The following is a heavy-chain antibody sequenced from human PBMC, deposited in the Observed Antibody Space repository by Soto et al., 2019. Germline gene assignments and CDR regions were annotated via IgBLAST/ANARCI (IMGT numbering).Heavy chain of an antibody. Sequence: HPGGSLRLSCVASGVTFTTYWMSWVRQAPGKGLQWVANIRQDGGAQYYVDSVKGRFTISRDNAKNSVYLQMDSLRVEDTAVYYCVRGGHGSGSYLGSSWGQGILVTVSS. CDR1: GVTFTTYW. CDR3: VRGGHGSGSYLGSS. CDR2: IRQDGGAQ. D-gene: IGHD3-10*01. V-gene: IGHV3-7*03. J-gene: IGHJ5*02.